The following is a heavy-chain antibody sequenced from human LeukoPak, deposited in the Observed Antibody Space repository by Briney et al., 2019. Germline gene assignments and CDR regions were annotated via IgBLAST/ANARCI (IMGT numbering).Heavy chain of an antibody. V-gene: IGHV4-59*01. J-gene: IGHJ1*01. D-gene: IGHD6-13*01. CDR3: ARSGTSSWEPAEYFQH. Sequence: SETLSLTCTVSGGPISSYFWSWIRQPPGKGLEWIGYIYYSGSTNYTPSPKSRVTISVDTSKTQFSLKLSSVTAADTAVYYCARSGTSSWEPAEYFQHWGQGSLVTVSS. CDR1: GGPISSYF. CDR2: IYYSGST.